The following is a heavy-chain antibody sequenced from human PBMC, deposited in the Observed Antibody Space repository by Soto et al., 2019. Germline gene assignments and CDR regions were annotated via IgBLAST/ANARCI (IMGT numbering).Heavy chain of an antibody. CDR1: GFSFSSYA. D-gene: IGHD6-19*01. CDR3: AKEQWLGRNFYGMDV. CDR2: ISGSGAST. Sequence: GSLRLSCAASGFSFSSYAMSWVRQAPGKGLEWVSAISGSGASTYYAESVKGRFTISRDNSKNTLYLQMNSLRAEDTAVYYCAKEQWLGRNFYGMDVWGQGTTVTVSS. V-gene: IGHV3-23*01. J-gene: IGHJ6*02.